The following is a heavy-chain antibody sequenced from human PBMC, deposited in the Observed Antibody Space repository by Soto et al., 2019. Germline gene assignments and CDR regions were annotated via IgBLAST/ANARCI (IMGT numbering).Heavy chain of an antibody. V-gene: IGHV3-48*02. Sequence: SLRLSCAASGFPFISHSINWVRQAPGKGLEWVSYISGSGATKYYADSVKGRFTISRDNARNSLYLQMSSLSDEDTAVYYCARPIRGFSYVVDYWGQGTLVTVSS. D-gene: IGHD5-18*01. CDR1: GFPFISHS. CDR2: ISGSGATK. CDR3: ARPIRGFSYVVDY. J-gene: IGHJ4*02.